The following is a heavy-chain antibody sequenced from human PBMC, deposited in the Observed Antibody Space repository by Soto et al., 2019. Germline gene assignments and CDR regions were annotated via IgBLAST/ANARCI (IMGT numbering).Heavy chain of an antibody. CDR1: GFTFSDYT. CDR2: ILADVKL. CDR3: AMRVEGSFGH. Sequence: EVQLLESGGGLVQPGGPLTLSCAASGFTFSDYTMTWVRQAPGKVLECTSVILADVKLYYAGSVRGRLTISRDNFKNTLDPRMDSLRVEETAGYCFAMRVEGSFGHLAQGAQVNVSS. J-gene: IGHJ4*02. D-gene: IGHD3-10*01. V-gene: IGHV3-23*01.